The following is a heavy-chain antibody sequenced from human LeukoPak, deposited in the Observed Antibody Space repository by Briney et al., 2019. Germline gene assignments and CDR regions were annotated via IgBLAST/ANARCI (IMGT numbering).Heavy chain of an antibody. V-gene: IGHV3-9*01. CDR3: ARDLGLKGFWFDP. Sequence: GGSLRLSCAASGFTFDDYAMRWVRQAPGKGLEWVSGISWNSGSIGYADSVKGRFTISRDNAKNSLYLQMNSLRAEDTAVYYCARDLGLKGFWFDPWGQGTLVTVSS. CDR1: GFTFDDYA. CDR2: ISWNSGSI. J-gene: IGHJ5*02.